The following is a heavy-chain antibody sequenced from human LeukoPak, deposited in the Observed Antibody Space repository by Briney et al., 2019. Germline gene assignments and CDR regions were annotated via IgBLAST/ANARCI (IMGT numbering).Heavy chain of an antibody. J-gene: IGHJ3*02. Sequence: ASVKVSCKASGYTFTSYDINWVRQATGQGLEWMGWMNPNSGNTGYAQKFQGRVTMTRNTSIRTAYMELSSLRSEDTAVYYCARPAYCGGDCFTGEAFNIWGQGTMVTVSS. D-gene: IGHD2-21*01. CDR1: GYTFTSYD. V-gene: IGHV1-8*01. CDR3: ARPAYCGGDCFTGEAFNI. CDR2: MNPNSGNT.